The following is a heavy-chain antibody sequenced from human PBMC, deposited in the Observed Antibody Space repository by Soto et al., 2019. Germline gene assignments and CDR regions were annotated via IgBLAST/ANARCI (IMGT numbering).Heavy chain of an antibody. D-gene: IGHD6-13*01. V-gene: IGHV1-3*05. CDR3: ARGNYYYGMEV. CDR2: INAGNGNT. CDR1: GYTFTSYA. J-gene: IGHJ6*02. Sequence: QVQLVQSGAEEKKPGASVKVSCKASGYTFTSYAMQWVRQDPGQRLEWMGWINAGNGNTKYSQKCQGRVTITRDTSESTAYMELSSLRSEDTAVYYCARGNYYYGMEVWGQGTTVTVSS.